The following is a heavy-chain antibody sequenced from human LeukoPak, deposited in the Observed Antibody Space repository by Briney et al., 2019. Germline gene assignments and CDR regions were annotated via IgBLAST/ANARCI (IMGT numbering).Heavy chain of an antibody. D-gene: IGHD3-22*01. V-gene: IGHV3-21*01. CDR1: GFTFSSYS. CDR3: ARNFHRRLYDSSGYYPY. Sequence: GGSLRLSCAASGFTFSSYSMNWVRQAPGKGLEWVSFISSSSSYIYYADSVKGRFTISRDNAKNSLYLQMNSLRAEDTAVYYCARNFHRRLYDSSGYYPYWGQGTLVTVSS. J-gene: IGHJ4*02. CDR2: ISSSSSYI.